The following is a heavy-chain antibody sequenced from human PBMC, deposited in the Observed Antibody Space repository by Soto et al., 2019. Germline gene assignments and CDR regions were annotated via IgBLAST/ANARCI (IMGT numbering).Heavy chain of an antibody. CDR3: ARDLSWGSNWYYYMDV. CDR2: ISSSISVI. J-gene: IGHJ6*03. Sequence: EVQLVESGGGLVQPGGSLRLSCATSGFILSDCAMNWVRQAPGKGLEGVSYISSSISVIDYADSVKGRFTVSRDNARNSLYLQMNSLRPEDTAVYYCARDLSWGSNWYYYMDVWGKGTTVTVSS. CDR1: GFILSDCA. V-gene: IGHV3-48*01. D-gene: IGHD7-27*01.